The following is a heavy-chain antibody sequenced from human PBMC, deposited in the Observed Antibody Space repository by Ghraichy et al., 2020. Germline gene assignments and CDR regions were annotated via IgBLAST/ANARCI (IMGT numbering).Heavy chain of an antibody. J-gene: IGHJ6*02. Sequence: SCAASGFTLTEYDLHWVRQPPGKGLEWVSAIGLAGDTYYAASVKGRFTISRDHTNNSLYLQMHSLRVGDTAVYYCARDKYGMDVWGQGTTIIVS. CDR3: ARDKYGMDV. CDR2: IGLAGDT. V-gene: IGHV3-13*01. CDR1: GFTLTEYD.